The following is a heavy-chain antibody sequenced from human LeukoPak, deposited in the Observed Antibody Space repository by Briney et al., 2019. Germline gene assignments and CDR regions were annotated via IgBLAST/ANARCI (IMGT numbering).Heavy chain of an antibody. CDR3: ARCDSSGWYGRPGISYYYMDV. V-gene: IGHV1-2*02. J-gene: IGHJ6*03. Sequence: GASVKVSCKASGYTFTGYYMHWVRQAPGQGLEWMGWINPNSGGTNYAQKFQGRVTMTRDTSISTAYMELSRLRSDDTAVYYCARCDSSGWYGRPGISYYYMDVWGKGTTVTVSS. CDR2: INPNSGGT. D-gene: IGHD6-19*01. CDR1: GYTFTGYY.